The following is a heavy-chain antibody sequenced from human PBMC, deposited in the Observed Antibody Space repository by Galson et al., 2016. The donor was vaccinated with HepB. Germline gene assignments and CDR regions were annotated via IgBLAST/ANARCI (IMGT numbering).Heavy chain of an antibody. Sequence: QSGAEVKKPGESLRISCKDSGYNFTSSWIAWARQMPGKGLEWMGIIYPADSDTRYSPSFQGQVTISADKSVSTAYLQWSSLKASDTAIYYCARPRACTDGVCRIFESWGQGTLVSVST. V-gene: IGHV5-51*01. CDR2: IYPADSDT. D-gene: IGHD2-8*01. CDR1: GYNFTSSW. J-gene: IGHJ4*02. CDR3: ARPRACTDGVCRIFES.